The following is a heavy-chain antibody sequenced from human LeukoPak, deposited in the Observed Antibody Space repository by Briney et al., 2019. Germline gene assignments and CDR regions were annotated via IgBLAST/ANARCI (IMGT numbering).Heavy chain of an antibody. CDR2: MNPNSGNT. CDR1: GYTFTVYY. J-gene: IGHJ4*02. D-gene: IGHD3-10*01. V-gene: IGHV1-8*02. CDR3: ARRRSMVRGVMGDDY. Sequence: ASVKVSCKASGYTFTVYYMHWVRQATGQGLEWMGWMNPNSGNTGYAQKFQGRVTMTRNTSISTAYMELSSLRSEDTAVYYCARRRSMVRGVMGDDYWGQGTLVTVSS.